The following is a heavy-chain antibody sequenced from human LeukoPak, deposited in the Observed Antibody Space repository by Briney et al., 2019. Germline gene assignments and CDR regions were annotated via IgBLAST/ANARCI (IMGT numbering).Heavy chain of an antibody. D-gene: IGHD3-3*01. CDR3: TKSTIY. J-gene: IGHJ4*02. Sequence: GGSLRLSCAGTGITVSVNYMSWVRQAPGKGLEWVSVIYSGGTTYYADSVKGRFTISRDNSKNTLYLQMNSLRAEDTAVYHCTKSTIYWGQGTLVTVSS. V-gene: IGHV3-66*01. CDR2: IYSGGTT. CDR1: GITVSVNY.